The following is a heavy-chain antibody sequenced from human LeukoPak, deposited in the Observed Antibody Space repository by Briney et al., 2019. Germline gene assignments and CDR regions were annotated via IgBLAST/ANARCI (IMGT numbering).Heavy chain of an antibody. Sequence: ASVKVSCKASGYTFSSYGISWVRQVPGQGLEWMGWISTYNGNTNYAQKLQGRVTMTTDTSTSTAYMELRSLRSDDTAVYYCARGGYYDFWSGYSGDYWGQGTLVTVSS. D-gene: IGHD3-3*01. J-gene: IGHJ4*02. V-gene: IGHV1-18*01. CDR3: ARGGYYDFWSGYSGDY. CDR1: GYTFSSYG. CDR2: ISTYNGNT.